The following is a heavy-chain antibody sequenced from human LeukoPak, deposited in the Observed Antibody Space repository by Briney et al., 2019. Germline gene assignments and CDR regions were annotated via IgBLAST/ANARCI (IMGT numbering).Heavy chain of an antibody. CDR1: RFTFSRYS. Sequence: GGSLRLSCAASRFTFSRYSMNWVRQAPGKGLEWVSSISGSSSYIYYADSVKGRFTISRDNAKNSLYLQMNSLRAEDTAVYYCAELGITMIGGVWGKGTTVTISS. CDR2: ISGSSSYI. V-gene: IGHV3-21*01. D-gene: IGHD3-10*02. CDR3: AELGITMIGGV. J-gene: IGHJ6*04.